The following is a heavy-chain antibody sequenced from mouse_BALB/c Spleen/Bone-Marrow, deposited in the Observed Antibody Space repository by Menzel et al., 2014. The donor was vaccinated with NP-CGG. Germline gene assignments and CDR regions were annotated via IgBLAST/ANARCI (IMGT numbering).Heavy chain of an antibody. J-gene: IGHJ3*01. CDR2: IDPANGNT. CDR3: ARSPRKVNY. D-gene: IGHD1-3*01. CDR1: GFNIKDSY. V-gene: IGHV14-3*02. Sequence: VQLQQSGAELVEPGASVKLSCTASGFNIKDSYIHWVKRRPEQALEWIGRIDPANGNTNYDPKFQGKATITADTSSNTAYLHLNSLTSEATAVNYCARSPRKVNYWGQGTLVTVSA.